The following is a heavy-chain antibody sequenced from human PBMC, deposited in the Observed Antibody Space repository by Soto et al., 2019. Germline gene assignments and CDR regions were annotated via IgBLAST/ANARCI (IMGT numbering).Heavy chain of an antibody. V-gene: IGHV3-23*01. D-gene: IGHD6-13*01. J-gene: IGHJ4*02. CDR3: AKDRGYYSSSWPSY. CDR1: GFTFSSYA. CDR2: ISGSGGST. Sequence: PGGSLRLSCAASGFTFSSYAMSWVRQAPGKGLEWVSAISGSGGSTYYTDSVRGRFTISRDNSKNTVYLQMNSLRAEDTAVYYCAKDRGYYSSSWPSYWGQGTLVTVSS.